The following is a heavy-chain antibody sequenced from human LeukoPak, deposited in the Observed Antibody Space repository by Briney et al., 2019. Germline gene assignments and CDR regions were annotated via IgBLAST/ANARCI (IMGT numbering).Heavy chain of an antibody. CDR3: ARGATISETGYFDF. D-gene: IGHD5-24*01. CDR1: GGSFSRYY. CDR2: IDHRGDT. J-gene: IGHJ4*03. Sequence: SETLSLTCAVYGGSFSRYYWSWIRQSPGKGLEWIAEIDHRGDTNYNPSVKSRITISVDTSKNQFSLKVRSLSAADTAVYYCARGATISETGYFDFWGQGTLVTVSS. V-gene: IGHV4-34*01.